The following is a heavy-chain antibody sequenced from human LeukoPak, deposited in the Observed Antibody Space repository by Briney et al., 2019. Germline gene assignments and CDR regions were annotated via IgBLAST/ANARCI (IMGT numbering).Heavy chain of an antibody. CDR2: INPNSGDT. D-gene: IGHD3-22*01. V-gene: IGHV1-2*02. CDR3: ARAAGSSGYYL. J-gene: IGHJ4*02. CDR1: EYTFTGYY. Sequence: ASVKVSCKASEYTFTGYYMHWVRQAPGQGLEWMGWINPNSGDTKSAQNFQGRVTMTRDTSISTAYMELSRLRSDDTAVYYCARAAGSSGYYLWGQGTLVTVSS.